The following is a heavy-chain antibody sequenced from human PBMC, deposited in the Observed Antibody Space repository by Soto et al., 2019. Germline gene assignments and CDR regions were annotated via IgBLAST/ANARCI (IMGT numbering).Heavy chain of an antibody. CDR3: ARDTLYDSSGYYYVGYNWFDP. J-gene: IGHJ5*02. D-gene: IGHD3-22*01. CDR2: INAGNGNT. V-gene: IGHV1-3*01. CDR1: GYTSTSYA. Sequence: GASVKVSCKASGYTSTSYAIHWVRQAPGQRLEWMGWINAGNGNTKYSQKFQGRVTITRDTSASTAYMELSSLRSEDTAVYYCARDTLYDSSGYYYVGYNWFDPWGQGTLVTVSS.